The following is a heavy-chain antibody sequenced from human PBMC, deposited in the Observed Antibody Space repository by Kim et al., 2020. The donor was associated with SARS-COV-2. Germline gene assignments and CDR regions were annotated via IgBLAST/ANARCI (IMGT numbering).Heavy chain of an antibody. J-gene: IGHJ4*02. CDR3: TPNLYPPGVPTIY. Sequence: GASLRLSCTASGFTFGDYAMSWVRQAPGKGLECVGFIRSKAYGGTTEYAASVKGRFTISRDDSKSIAYLQMNGLKTEDTAVYYCTPNLYPPGVPTIYWGQGTLVTVSS. V-gene: IGHV3-49*04. D-gene: IGHD3-3*01. CDR1: GFTFGDYA. CDR2: IRSKAYGGTT.